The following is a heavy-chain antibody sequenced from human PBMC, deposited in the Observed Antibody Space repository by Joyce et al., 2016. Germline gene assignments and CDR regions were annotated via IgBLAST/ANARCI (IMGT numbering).Heavy chain of an antibody. CDR2: ITAASGFT. J-gene: IGHJ4*02. CDR3: TRDRPGMRCDL. D-gene: IGHD1-14*01. V-gene: IGHV1-3*01. Sequence: QVQLVQSGAEVKRPGASVKVSCKASGYTFSDYAIHWVRQAPGQSLEWVGWITAASGFTENSQTFQNRGTHTRDTAANTAYMELGILRSDDTAVYFCTRDRPGMRCDLWGQGTLVTVSP. CDR1: GYTFSDYA.